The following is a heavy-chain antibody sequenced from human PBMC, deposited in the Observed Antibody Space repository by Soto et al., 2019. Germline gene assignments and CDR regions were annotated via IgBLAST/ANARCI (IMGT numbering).Heavy chain of an antibody. V-gene: IGHV4-4*02. CDR2: IYQSGST. CDR3: ARSVTGARGWFDP. Sequence: QVQLQESGPGLVKPSGTLSLTCGVSSGSISRSNWWRWVRQPPGKGLEWIGEIYQSGSTTYTPSLKSRVTISLDKSKSQFSLNLTSVTAADTAVYYCARSVTGARGWFDPWGQGTLVTVSS. J-gene: IGHJ5*02. D-gene: IGHD2-21*02. CDR1: SGSISRSNW.